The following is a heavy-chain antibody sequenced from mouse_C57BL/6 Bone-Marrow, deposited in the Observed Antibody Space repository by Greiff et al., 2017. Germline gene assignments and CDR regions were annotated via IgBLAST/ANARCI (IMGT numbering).Heavy chain of an antibody. V-gene: IGHV1-82*01. CDR2: IYPGDGDT. CDR3: ARLSKAYWYFDV. CDR1: GYAFSSSW. Sequence: VKLQESGPELVKPGASVKISCKASGYAFSSSWMNWVKQRPGKGLEWIGRIYPGDGDTNYNGKFKGKATLTADKSSSTAYMQLSSLTSEDSAVYFCARLSKAYWYFDVWGTGTTVTVSS. J-gene: IGHJ1*03.